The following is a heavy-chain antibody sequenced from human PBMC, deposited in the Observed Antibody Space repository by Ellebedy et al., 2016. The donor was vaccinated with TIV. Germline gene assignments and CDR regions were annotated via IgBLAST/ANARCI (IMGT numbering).Heavy chain of an antibody. D-gene: IGHD2-15*01. V-gene: IGHV1-3*01. CDR2: INAGNGNT. J-gene: IGHJ5*02. CDR3: ARDSAPGYCSGGSCQKNWFDP. CDR1: GYTFTSYA. Sequence: ASVKVSXXASGYTFTSYAMHWVRQAPGQRLEWMGWINAGNGNTKYSQKFQGRVTITRDTSASTAYMELSSLRSEDTAVYYCARDSAPGYCSGGSCQKNWFDPWGQGTLVTVSS.